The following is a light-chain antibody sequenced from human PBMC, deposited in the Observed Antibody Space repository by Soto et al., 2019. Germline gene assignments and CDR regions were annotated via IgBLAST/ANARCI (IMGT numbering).Light chain of an antibody. CDR2: AAS. V-gene: IGKV1-39*01. Sequence: DIQMTQSPSSLSASVGDRVTITCRASQSISSYLNWYQQKPGKAPKLLIYAASSLQSGVPSRFSGSGSGTDFTLTISSLQPSDFATYYCQQYNTYPLTFGGGTKVDIK. CDR1: QSISSY. J-gene: IGKJ4*01. CDR3: QQYNTYPLT.